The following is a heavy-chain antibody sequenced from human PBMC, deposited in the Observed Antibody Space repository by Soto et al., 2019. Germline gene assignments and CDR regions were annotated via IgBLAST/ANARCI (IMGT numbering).Heavy chain of an antibody. V-gene: IGHV3-30*18. CDR3: AKGSEVARQELAY. J-gene: IGHJ4*02. D-gene: IGHD2-15*01. CDR1: GFTFSNFG. CDR2: ISSDGSDK. Sequence: QVQLVESGGGVVQPGRSLRLSCAASGFTFSNFGMHWVRQAPGKGLEWVAVISSDGSDKYYSDSVKGRFTISRDNSKNTLFLQMNSLRVEDTAVYYCAKGSEVARQELAYWGQGTLVTVSS.